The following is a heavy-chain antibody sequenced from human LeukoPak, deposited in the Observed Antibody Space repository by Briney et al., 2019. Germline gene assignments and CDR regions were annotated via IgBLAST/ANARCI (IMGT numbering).Heavy chain of an antibody. CDR3: ASHSSGWSSIFDY. D-gene: IGHD6-19*01. CDR1: GGSISSSSYY. V-gene: IGHV4-39*01. CDR2: IYYSGST. J-gene: IGHJ4*02. Sequence: SETLSLTCTVSGGSISSSSYYWGWIRQPPGKGLEWIGSIYYSGSTYYNPSLKSRVTISVDTSKNQFSLKLSSVTAADTAVYYCASHSSGWSSIFDYWGQGTLVTVSS.